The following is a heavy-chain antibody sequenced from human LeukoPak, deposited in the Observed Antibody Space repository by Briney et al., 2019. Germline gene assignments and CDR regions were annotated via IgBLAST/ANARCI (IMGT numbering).Heavy chain of an antibody. CDR2: INAGNGNT. J-gene: IGHJ4*02. CDR1: GYTFTSYA. Sequence: ASVKVSCKASGYTFTSYAMHWVRQAPGQRREWMGWINAGNGNTKYSQKFQGRVTITRDTSARTAYMELSSLRSEDTAVYYCARKGSSVAGLDYWRQGTLVTVSS. D-gene: IGHD6-19*01. CDR3: ARKGSSVAGLDY. V-gene: IGHV1-3*01.